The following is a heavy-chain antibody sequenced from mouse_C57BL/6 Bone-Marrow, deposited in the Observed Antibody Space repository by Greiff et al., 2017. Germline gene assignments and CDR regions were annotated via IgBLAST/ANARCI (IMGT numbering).Heavy chain of an antibody. V-gene: IGHV1-19*01. J-gene: IGHJ3*01. CDR2: INPYNGGT. Sequence: VQLQQSGPVLVKPGASVKMSCKASGYTFTDYYMNWVKQSHGKSLEWIGVINPYNGGTSYNQKFKGKATLTVDKSSSTAYMELNSLTSEDSAVYYCAEGLRRAWFAYWGQGTLVTVSA. CDR1: GYTFTDYY. CDR3: AEGLRRAWFAY. D-gene: IGHD2-4*01.